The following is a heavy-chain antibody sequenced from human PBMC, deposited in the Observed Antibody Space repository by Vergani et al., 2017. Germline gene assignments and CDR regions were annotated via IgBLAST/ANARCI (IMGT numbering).Heavy chain of an antibody. V-gene: IGHV4-4*02. CDR2: IYHSGST. J-gene: IGHJ6*03. CDR1: GGSISSSNW. D-gene: IGHD2-8*01. Sequence: QVQLQESGPGLVKPSGTLSLTCAVSGGSISSSNWWSWVRQPPGKGLEWIGEIYHSGSTNYNPSLMSRVTISVDKSKNQFSLKLSSVTAADTAVYYCAGRYCTNGSCYYYYMDVWGKGTTVTVSS. CDR3: AGRYCTNGSCYYYYMDV.